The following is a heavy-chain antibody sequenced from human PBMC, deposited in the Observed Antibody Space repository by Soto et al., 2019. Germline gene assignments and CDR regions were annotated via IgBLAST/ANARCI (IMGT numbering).Heavy chain of an antibody. CDR3: VKDRDSNSWPSRDV. CDR2: ISPKSGNI. V-gene: IGHV1-18*01. D-gene: IGHD3-22*01. CDR1: GYTFTRNG. J-gene: IGHJ6*02. Sequence: ASVKVSCKTSGYTFTRNGISWVRQAPGQGLEWMGWISPKSGNIKYAQKLQGRVNMTTDTSTSTAYMELRSLRSDDTAVYYCVKDRDSNSWPSRDVWGPGTTVTVSS.